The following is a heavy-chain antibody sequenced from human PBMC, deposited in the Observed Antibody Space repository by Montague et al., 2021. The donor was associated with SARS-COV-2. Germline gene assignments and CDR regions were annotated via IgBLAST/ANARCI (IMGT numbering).Heavy chain of an antibody. CDR3: ARATTFLPSAGFYFDH. CDR1: GFKFNDFE. J-gene: IGHJ4*02. Sequence: SLRLSCPASGFKFNDFEMNWVRQAPGKGPKWVSYISSRGNRVDYVDSVKGRFTISRDNAKNSLYLQINNLRAEDTAIYYCARATTFLPSAGFYFDHWGQGTLVTVSS. D-gene: IGHD6-13*01. CDR2: ISSRGNRV. V-gene: IGHV3-48*03.